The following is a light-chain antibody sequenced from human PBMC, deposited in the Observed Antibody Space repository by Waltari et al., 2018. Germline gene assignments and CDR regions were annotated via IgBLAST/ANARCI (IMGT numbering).Light chain of an antibody. V-gene: IGLV2-14*01. CDR2: DVS. J-gene: IGLJ3*02. CDR1: SSDVGGYNY. CDR3: CSFTSRSTWV. Sequence: QSALTQPASVSGSPGQSITISCTGTSSDVGGYNYVSWYQQHPGNVPKLLIFDVSNRPQGVSNRFSGAKSGNTASLTISGLQAEDESDYYCCSFTSRSTWVFGGGTKLTVL.